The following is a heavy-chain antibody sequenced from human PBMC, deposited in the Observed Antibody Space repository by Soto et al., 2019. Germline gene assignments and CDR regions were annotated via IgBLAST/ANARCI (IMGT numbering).Heavy chain of an antibody. Sequence: ASVKVSCKASGYTFTSYDINWVRQATGQGLEWMGWMNPNSGNTGYAQKFQGRVTMTRNTSISTAYMELSSLRSGDTAVYYCERVRLIAARPRIYYFDYWGQGTLVTVSS. CDR3: ERVRLIAARPRIYYFDY. J-gene: IGHJ4*02. V-gene: IGHV1-8*01. CDR1: GYTFTSYD. CDR2: MNPNSGNT. D-gene: IGHD6-6*01.